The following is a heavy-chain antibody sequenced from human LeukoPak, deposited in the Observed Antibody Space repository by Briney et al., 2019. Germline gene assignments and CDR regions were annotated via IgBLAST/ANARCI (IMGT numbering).Heavy chain of an antibody. Sequence: PGGSLRLSCAASGFTFNNYGMSWVRQAPGKGLEWVSAISGSGGSTDYADSVKGRFTISRDNSKNTLYLQMNSLRAEDTAVYYCARVRGVVTPYYFDYWGQGTLVTVSS. CDR2: ISGSGGST. CDR3: ARVRGVVTPYYFDY. CDR1: GFTFNNYG. D-gene: IGHD3-16*02. V-gene: IGHV3-23*01. J-gene: IGHJ4*02.